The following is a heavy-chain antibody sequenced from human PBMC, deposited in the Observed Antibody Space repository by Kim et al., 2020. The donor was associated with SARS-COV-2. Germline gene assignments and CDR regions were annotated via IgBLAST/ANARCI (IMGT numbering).Heavy chain of an antibody. CDR1: GGTFSSYA. Sequence: SVKVSCKASGGTFSSYAISWVRQAPGQGLEWMGGIIPIFGTANYAQKFQGRVTITADESTSTAYMELSSLRSEDTAVYDCARDGAGSSWVWNYWGQGTLVTVSS. J-gene: IGHJ4*02. D-gene: IGHD6-13*01. V-gene: IGHV1-69*13. CDR2: IIPIFGTA. CDR3: ARDGAGSSWVWNY.